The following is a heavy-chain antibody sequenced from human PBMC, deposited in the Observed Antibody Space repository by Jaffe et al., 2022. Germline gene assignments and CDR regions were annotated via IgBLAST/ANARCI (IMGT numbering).Heavy chain of an antibody. Sequence: EVQLVESGGGLVQPGGSLRLSCAASGFTFSSYSMNWVRQAPGKGLEWVSYISSSSSTIYYADSVKGRFTISRDNAKNSLYLQMNSLRAEDTAVYYCARVASSSSLPYYYYYYMDVWGKGTTVTVSS. V-gene: IGHV3-48*01. CDR3: ARVASSSSLPYYYYYYMDV. CDR2: ISSSSSTI. J-gene: IGHJ6*03. D-gene: IGHD6-6*01. CDR1: GFTFSSYS.